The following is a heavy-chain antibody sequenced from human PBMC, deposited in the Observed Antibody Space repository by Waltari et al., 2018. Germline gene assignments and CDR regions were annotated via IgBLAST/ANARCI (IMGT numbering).Heavy chain of an antibody. Sequence: QVQLVESGGGVVQPGRYLRLSCAASGFTFSSYAMHWVRQDPGQGLEWVAVISYDGSNKYYADSVKGRFTISRDNSKNTLYLQMNSLRAEDTAVYYCAREAMGYYYGSGSAFDYWGQGTLVTVSS. V-gene: IGHV3-30-3*01. CDR3: AREAMGYYYGSGSAFDY. CDR2: ISYDGSNK. J-gene: IGHJ4*02. D-gene: IGHD3-10*01. CDR1: GFTFSSYA.